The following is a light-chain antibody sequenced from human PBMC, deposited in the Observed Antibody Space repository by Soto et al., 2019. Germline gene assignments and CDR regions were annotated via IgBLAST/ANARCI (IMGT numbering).Light chain of an antibody. CDR2: DAS. Sequence: DIHMTHSPSTLSASVGDRVTITCRASQSISSWLAWYQQKPGKAPKLLIYDASGLESGVPSRFSGSGSGTEFTLTISSLQPDDFATYYCQQYNSYSWTFGQGTKVEIK. CDR3: QQYNSYSWT. J-gene: IGKJ1*01. V-gene: IGKV1-5*01. CDR1: QSISSW.